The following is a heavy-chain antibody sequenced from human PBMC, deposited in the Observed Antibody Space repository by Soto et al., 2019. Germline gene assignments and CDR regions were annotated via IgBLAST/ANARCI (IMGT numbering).Heavy chain of an antibody. J-gene: IGHJ4*02. CDR2: TYYRSKWYN. Sequence: SQTLSLTCAISGDSVSDNSAAWNWIRQSPSRGLEWLGRTYYRSKWYNDYAVSVKSRITVTPDTSKNQFSLHLNSVTPEDTAVYYCAREFPDYVNSDSYLDYCCQEYLITISS. D-gene: IGHD3-16*01. CDR3: AREFPDYVNSDSYLDY. CDR1: GDSVSDNSAA. V-gene: IGHV6-1*01.